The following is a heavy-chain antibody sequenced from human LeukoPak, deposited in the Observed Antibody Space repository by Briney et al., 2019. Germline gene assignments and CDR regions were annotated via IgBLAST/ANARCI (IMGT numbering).Heavy chain of an antibody. Sequence: PGGSLRLSCAASGFTFSNYGMFWVRQAPGKGLDWVSFIRFDGGHKYYADSVKGRFTISRDNSKDTLYLQMNSLRAEDTAVYCCARPGYSSGWPPDAFDIWGQGTMVTVSS. CDR3: ARPGYSSGWPPDAFDI. V-gene: IGHV3-30*02. D-gene: IGHD6-19*01. CDR2: IRFDGGHK. CDR1: GFTFSNYG. J-gene: IGHJ3*02.